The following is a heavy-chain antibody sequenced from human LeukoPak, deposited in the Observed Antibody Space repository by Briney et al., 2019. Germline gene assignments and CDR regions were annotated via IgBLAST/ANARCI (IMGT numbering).Heavy chain of an antibody. CDR2: IKQDGSEK. CDR1: GFTFSDHY. CDR3: ARDLSGGLDGMDV. V-gene: IGHV3-7*04. Sequence: PGGSLRLSCAASGFTFSDHYMDWVRQAPGKGLEWVANIKQDGSEKYYVDSVKGRFTISRDNAKNSLYLQMNSLRAEDTAVYYCARDLSGGLDGMDVWGQGTTVTVSS. J-gene: IGHJ6*02. D-gene: IGHD3-16*01.